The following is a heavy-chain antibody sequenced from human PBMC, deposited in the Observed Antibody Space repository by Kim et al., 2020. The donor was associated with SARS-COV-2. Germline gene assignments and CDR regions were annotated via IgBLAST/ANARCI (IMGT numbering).Heavy chain of an antibody. Sequence: GGSLRLSCAASGINFGDYPMHWVRQLPGKGLQWVSGISWNSGNIGYADSVKGRFTISRDNAKNSLYLQMNSLRAEDTALYYCAKDKGVAAAGTLDFDHWGQGTMVTVSS. D-gene: IGHD6-13*01. CDR3: AKDKGVAAAGTLDFDH. V-gene: IGHV3-9*01. CDR1: GINFGDYP. J-gene: IGHJ4*02. CDR2: ISWNSGNI.